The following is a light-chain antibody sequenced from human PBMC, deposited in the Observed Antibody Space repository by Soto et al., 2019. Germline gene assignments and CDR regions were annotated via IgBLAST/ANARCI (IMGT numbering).Light chain of an antibody. CDR2: GSS. CDR3: QQGYSTTPLT. V-gene: IGKV1-39*01. CDR1: QDIKNY. Sequence: DIQMTQSPSSLSAAMGDRVTITCRASQDIKNYLNWYQHKPGAAPKLLIFGSSNLESGVPARFSGRGAGTEFNFSISSLQREDFATYYSQQGYSTTPLTFGQGTRVDIK. J-gene: IGKJ5*01.